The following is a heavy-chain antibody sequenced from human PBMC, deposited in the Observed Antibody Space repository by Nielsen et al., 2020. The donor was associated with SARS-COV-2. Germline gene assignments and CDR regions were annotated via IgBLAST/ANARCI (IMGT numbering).Heavy chain of an antibody. Sequence: LSLTCAASGFTFSSYWMHWVRQAPGKGLVWVSRINSDGSSTSYADSVKGRFTISRDNAKNTLYLQMNSLRAEDTAVYYCARDTREIQLWLLSSWFDPWGQGTLVTVSS. V-gene: IGHV3-74*01. CDR3: ARDTREIQLWLLSSWFDP. CDR2: INSDGSST. D-gene: IGHD5-18*01. J-gene: IGHJ5*02. CDR1: GFTFSSYW.